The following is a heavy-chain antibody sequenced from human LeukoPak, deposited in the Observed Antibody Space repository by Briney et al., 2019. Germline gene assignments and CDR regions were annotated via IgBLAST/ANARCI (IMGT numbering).Heavy chain of an antibody. Sequence: GGSLRLSCAASGFTLSSYGIHWVRQAPGKGLEWVAAVSNDGNNKYYADSVKGRFTISRDNSKSTLFLQMDSLRDEDSAVYYCAKVAVRGLNYFDYWGQXTLVTVSS. CDR1: GFTLSSYG. CDR3: AKVAVRGLNYFDY. CDR2: VSNDGNNK. J-gene: IGHJ4*02. V-gene: IGHV3-30*18.